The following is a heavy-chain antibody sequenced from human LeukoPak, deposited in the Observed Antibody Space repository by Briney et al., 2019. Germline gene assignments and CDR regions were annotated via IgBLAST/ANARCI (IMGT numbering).Heavy chain of an antibody. CDR3: AKDPKVGPGILDY. Sequence: GGSLRLSCAASGFTFSSYSMNWVRQAPGEGLECVSFIRCDGSNKYYADSVKGRLTLSRDNSKNTLYLQMNSLRAEDTAVYYCAKDPKVGPGILDYWGQGTLVTVSS. CDR1: GFTFSSYS. CDR2: IRCDGSNK. D-gene: IGHD3-16*01. V-gene: IGHV3-30*02. J-gene: IGHJ4*02.